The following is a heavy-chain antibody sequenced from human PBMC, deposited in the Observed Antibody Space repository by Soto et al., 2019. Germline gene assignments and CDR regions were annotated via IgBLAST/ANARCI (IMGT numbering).Heavy chain of an antibody. D-gene: IGHD6-19*01. CDR2: ISYDGSNK. CDR1: GFNFSSYA. Sequence: QVQLVESGGGVVQPGRSLRLSCAASGFNFSSYAMHWVRQAPGKGLEWVAVISYDGSNKYYADSVKGRFTISRDNSKNTLYLQMNSLRAEDTAVYYCAREAVADPLTLDYWGQGTLVTVSS. J-gene: IGHJ4*02. V-gene: IGHV3-30-3*01. CDR3: AREAVADPLTLDY.